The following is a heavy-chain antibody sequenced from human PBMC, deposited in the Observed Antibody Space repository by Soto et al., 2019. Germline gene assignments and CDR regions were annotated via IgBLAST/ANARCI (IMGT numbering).Heavy chain of an antibody. V-gene: IGHV3-74*03. CDR3: VRDVQLWRRDS. D-gene: IGHD2-21*01. CDR2: INTDGSVA. Sequence: EVQLVESGGGLVQPGESLRLSCAASGLTFRSYWMHWVRQAPGKGLVWVSRINTDGSVAMYVDSVKGRFTISRDNAKNTLYLLLNCLRAEGWSVYYCVRDVQLWRRDSWGQGHLVTVPS. J-gene: IGHJ4*02. CDR1: GLTFRSYW.